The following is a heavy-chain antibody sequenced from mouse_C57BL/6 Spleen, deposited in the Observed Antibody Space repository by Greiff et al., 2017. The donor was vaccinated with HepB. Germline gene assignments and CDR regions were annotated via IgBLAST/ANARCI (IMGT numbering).Heavy chain of an antibody. Sequence: QVQLKESGPGLVQPSPSLSITCTVSGFSLTSYGVHWVRQSPGKGLEWLGVIWSGGSTDYNAAFISRLSISKDNSKSQVFFKMNSLQADDTAIYYCAREEEDYGNSFAYWGQGTLVTVSA. CDR1: GFSLTSYG. CDR3: AREEEDYGNSFAY. D-gene: IGHD2-1*01. V-gene: IGHV2-2*01. J-gene: IGHJ3*01. CDR2: IWSGGST.